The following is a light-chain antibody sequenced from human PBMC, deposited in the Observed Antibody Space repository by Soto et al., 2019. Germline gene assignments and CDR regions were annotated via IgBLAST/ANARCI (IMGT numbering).Light chain of an antibody. V-gene: IGLV1-51*01. Sequence: SVLAQSPSASAAPGQRVTISCSGSSSNIPYQFVSWYKQFPGMAPTLLIYDNSRRPSGVPDRFSATKSGPSATLDIAGLQTADEAVYYCASWDSDLDGFVFGPGTKVTVL. CDR3: ASWDSDLDGFV. J-gene: IGLJ1*01. CDR2: DNS. CDR1: SSNIPYQF.